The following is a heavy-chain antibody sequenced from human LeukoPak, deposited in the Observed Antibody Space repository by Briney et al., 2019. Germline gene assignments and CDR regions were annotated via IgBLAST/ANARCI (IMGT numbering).Heavy chain of an antibody. D-gene: IGHD2-2*01. CDR2: IYTSGST. CDR1: GGSISSYY. J-gene: IGHJ6*02. CDR3: ARDSLGYCSSTSCPYYYYGMDV. Sequence: SETLSLTCTVSGGSISSYYWSWIRQAAGKGLEWIGRIYTSGSTNYNPSLKSRVTMSVDTSKNQFSLKLSSVTAADTAVYYCARDSLGYCSSTSCPYYYYGMDVWGQGTTVTVSS. V-gene: IGHV4-4*07.